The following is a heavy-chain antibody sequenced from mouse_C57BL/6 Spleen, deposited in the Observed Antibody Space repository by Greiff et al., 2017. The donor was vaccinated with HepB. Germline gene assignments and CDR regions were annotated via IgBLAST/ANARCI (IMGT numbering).Heavy chain of an antibody. D-gene: IGHD2-1*01. Sequence: QVQLKQPGAELVKPGASVKLSCKASGYTFTSYWMQWVKQRPGQGLEWIGEIDPSDSYTNYNQKFKGKATLTVDTSSSTAYMQLSSLTSEDSAVYYCARRYGNYYWYFDVWGTGTTVTVSS. CDR2: IDPSDSYT. J-gene: IGHJ1*03. CDR3: ARRYGNYYWYFDV. CDR1: GYTFTSYW. V-gene: IGHV1-50*01.